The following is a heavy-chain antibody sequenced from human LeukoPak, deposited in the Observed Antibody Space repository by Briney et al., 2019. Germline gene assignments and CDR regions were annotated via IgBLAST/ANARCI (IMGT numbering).Heavy chain of an antibody. V-gene: IGHV3-30*18. J-gene: IGHJ6*02. CDR2: ISYGGSNK. CDR1: GVTFSSYC. CDR3: AKDIVVVPAAITYYYYYYGMDV. D-gene: IGHD2-2*01. Sequence: GGTLRLSCAASGVTFSSYCRHWVRQAPGKGLEWVAFISYGGSNKYYADSVKGRFTISRDNSKNTLYLQMNSLRAEDTAVYYCAKDIVVVPAAITYYYYYYGMDVWGQGTTVTVSS.